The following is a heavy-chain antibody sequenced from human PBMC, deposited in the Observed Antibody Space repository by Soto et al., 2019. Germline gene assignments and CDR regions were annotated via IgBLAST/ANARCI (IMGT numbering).Heavy chain of an antibody. CDR1: GYTFTNYR. CDR3: ARSASGGWADFDY. D-gene: IGHD6-19*01. CDR2: ISAYNGNT. Sequence: QVQLVQSGAEMKKPGASVKVSCKASGYTFTNYRINWLRQAPGQGLEWMRWISAYNGNTKYAQKFQGRVSMTTDTATTTAYMELRSLTSDDPAVYYCARSASGGWADFDYWGQGTVVTVSS. V-gene: IGHV1-18*01. J-gene: IGHJ4*02.